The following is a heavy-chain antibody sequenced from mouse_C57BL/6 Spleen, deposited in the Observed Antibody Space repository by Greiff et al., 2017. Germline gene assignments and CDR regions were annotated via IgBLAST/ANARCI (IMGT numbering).Heavy chain of an antibody. Sequence: EVQGVESGGGLVQPGGSMKLSCVASGFTFSNYWMNWVRQSPEKGLEWVAQIRLKSDNYATHYAESVKGRFTISRDDSKSSVYLQMNNLRAEDTGIYYCTGYYYGSSYWGQGTTLTVSS. CDR1: GFTFSNYW. D-gene: IGHD1-1*01. V-gene: IGHV6-3*01. CDR3: TGYYYGSSY. J-gene: IGHJ2*01. CDR2: IRLKSDNYAT.